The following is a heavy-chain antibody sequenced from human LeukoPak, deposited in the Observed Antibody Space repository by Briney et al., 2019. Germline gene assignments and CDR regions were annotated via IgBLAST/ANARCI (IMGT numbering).Heavy chain of an antibody. V-gene: IGHV3-48*02. Sequence: GGSLRLSCAASGYTFTSYSMSWVRRAPGKGLEWVSFISNSDDTRYYADSVRGRFTISRDDAKNSLYLQMSSLRDGDTAVYYCVRGYYSNSFDFWGQGTVVTVSS. CDR3: VRGYYSNSFDF. CDR1: GYTFTSYS. D-gene: IGHD2/OR15-2a*01. CDR2: ISNSDDTR. J-gene: IGHJ3*01.